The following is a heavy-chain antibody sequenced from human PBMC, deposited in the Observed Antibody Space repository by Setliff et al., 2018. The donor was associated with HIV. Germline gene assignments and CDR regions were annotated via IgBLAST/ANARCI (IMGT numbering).Heavy chain of an antibody. Sequence: PSETLSLTCTVSGGSFSTYYWSWIRQPPGKGLEWIGYIFYSGSTNYSPSLKSRVTISVDSSKNQFSLNLTSVTPADTAVYYCARSNSIKGYSYGPDAFDIWGQGTKVTVSS. J-gene: IGHJ3*02. V-gene: IGHV4-59*01. CDR1: GGSFSTYY. CDR2: IFYSGST. CDR3: ARSNSIKGYSYGPDAFDI. D-gene: IGHD5-18*01.